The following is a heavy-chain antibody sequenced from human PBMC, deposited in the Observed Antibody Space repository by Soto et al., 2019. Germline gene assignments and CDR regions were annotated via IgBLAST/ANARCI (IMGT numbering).Heavy chain of an antibody. CDR3: ARQLCTSCRKTDYYGMDV. CDR1: GYSFTSYW. CDR2: IYPGDSDT. V-gene: IGHV5-51*01. J-gene: IGHJ6*02. Sequence: GESLKISCKSSGYSFTSYWIGWVRQMPGKGLEWMGIIYPGDSDTRYSPSFQGQVTISADKSISTAYLQWSSLKASDTAMYYCARQLCTSCRKTDYYGMDVWGQGTTVTVSS. D-gene: IGHD2-2*01.